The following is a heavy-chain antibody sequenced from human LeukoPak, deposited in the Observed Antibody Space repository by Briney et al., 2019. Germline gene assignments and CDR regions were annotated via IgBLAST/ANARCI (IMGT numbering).Heavy chain of an antibody. CDR1: GYTFTSYD. CDR3: ARGRGSGWLKVQDY. V-gene: IGHV1-8*01. CDR2: MNPNSGNT. D-gene: IGHD6-19*01. Sequence: ASVEVSCKASGYTFTSYDINWVRQATGQGLEWMGWMNPNSGNTGYAQKFQGRVTMTRNTSISTAYMELSSPRSEDTAVDYCARGRGSGWLKVQDYWGQGTLVTVSS. J-gene: IGHJ4*02.